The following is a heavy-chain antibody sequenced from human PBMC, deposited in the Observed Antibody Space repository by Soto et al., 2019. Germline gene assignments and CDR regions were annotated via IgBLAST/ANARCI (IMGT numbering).Heavy chain of an antibody. CDR3: ARVRGDGSGSYYLDY. CDR1: GYSISSGYY. V-gene: IGHV4-38-2*01. D-gene: IGHD3-10*01. J-gene: IGHJ4*02. Sequence: SETLSLTCAVSGYSISSGYYWGWIRQPPGKGLEWIGSIYHSGSTYYNPSLKSRVTISVDTSKNQFSLKLSSVTAADTAVYYCARVRGDGSGSYYLDYWGQGTLVTVSS. CDR2: IYHSGST.